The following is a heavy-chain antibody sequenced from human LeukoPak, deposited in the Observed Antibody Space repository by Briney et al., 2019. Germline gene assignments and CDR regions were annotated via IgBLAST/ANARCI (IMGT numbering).Heavy chain of an antibody. CDR3: AREMATITVLFDY. CDR2: IIPIFGTA. J-gene: IGHJ4*02. Sequence: SVKVSCKASGGTFSSYAISWVRQAPGQGLEWMGKIIPIFGTANYTQKFQGRVTITTDESTSTAYMELSSLRSEDTAVYYCAREMATITVLFDYWGQGTLVTVSS. V-gene: IGHV1-69*05. CDR1: GGTFSSYA. D-gene: IGHD5-24*01.